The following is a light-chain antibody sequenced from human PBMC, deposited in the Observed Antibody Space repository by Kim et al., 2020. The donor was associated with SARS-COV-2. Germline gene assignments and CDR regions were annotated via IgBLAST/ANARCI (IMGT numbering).Light chain of an antibody. V-gene: IGKV3-20*01. J-gene: IGKJ1*01. CDR3: LQYVSSPWT. CDR2: GAS. CDR1: QSVGSSS. Sequence: APGERATLSGRASQSVGSSSLAWYQQKPGQNPRLLIYGASSRATGIPDRFSGSGSGTDFTLTITRLEPEDFAVYYCLQYVSSPWTFGQGTKVDIK.